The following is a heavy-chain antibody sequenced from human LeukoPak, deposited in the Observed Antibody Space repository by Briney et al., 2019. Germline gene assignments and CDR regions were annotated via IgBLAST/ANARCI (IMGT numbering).Heavy chain of an antibody. Sequence: SVKVSCKASGGTLSSYAISWVRQAPGQVLEWMGGIIPIFCTANYAQKFQGRVTITADESTSTAYMELSSLRSEDTAVYYCATVAGDQYTYDYWGQGTLVTVSS. CDR3: ATVAGDQYTYDY. V-gene: IGHV1-69*13. D-gene: IGHD2-2*02. J-gene: IGHJ4*02. CDR1: GGTLSSYA. CDR2: IIPIFCTA.